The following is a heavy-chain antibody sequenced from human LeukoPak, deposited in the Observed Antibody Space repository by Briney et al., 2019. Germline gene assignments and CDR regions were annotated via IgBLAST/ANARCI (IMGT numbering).Heavy chain of an antibody. D-gene: IGHD3-16*01. Sequence: GGSLRLSCIASGFVFSRDNMNWVRQAPGKGLEWVAHISETIYYADSVQGRFTISRDNAKNSLYLQMSNLRVDDTAMYYCVREVGRPKTFYFDSWGRGTTVTVSS. CDR1: GFVFSRDN. CDR3: VREVGRPKTFYFDS. V-gene: IGHV3-48*04. J-gene: IGHJ4*02. CDR2: ISETI.